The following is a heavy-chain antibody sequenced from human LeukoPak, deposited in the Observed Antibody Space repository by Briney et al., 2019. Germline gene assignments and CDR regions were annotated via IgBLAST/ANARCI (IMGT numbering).Heavy chain of an antibody. D-gene: IGHD6-19*01. J-gene: IGHJ2*01. Sequence: KSSETLSLTCAVYGGSFSGYYWSWIRQPPGKGLEWIGEINHSGSTNYNPSLKSRVTISVDTSKNQFSLKLSSVTAADTAVYYCARSVKRISIAVAGRPWYFDLWGRGTLVTVSS. CDR3: ARSVKRISIAVAGRPWYFDL. V-gene: IGHV4-34*01. CDR2: INHSGST. CDR1: GGSFSGYY.